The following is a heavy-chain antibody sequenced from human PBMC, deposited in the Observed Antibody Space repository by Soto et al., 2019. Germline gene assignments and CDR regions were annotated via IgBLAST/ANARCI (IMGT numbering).Heavy chain of an antibody. CDR1: GGSITRHY. V-gene: IGHV4-59*11. Sequence: SEALSLTCTVSGGSITRHYWSWIRQPPGKRLEFIGYISYSGGANYNPSLESRVTISVDTSKNQFSLKLNSVTAADTAVYYCARVHTYCTIGNCVFDFWGRGTLVTVSS. J-gene: IGHJ4*02. D-gene: IGHD2-8*01. CDR3: ARVHTYCTIGNCVFDF. CDR2: ISYSGGA.